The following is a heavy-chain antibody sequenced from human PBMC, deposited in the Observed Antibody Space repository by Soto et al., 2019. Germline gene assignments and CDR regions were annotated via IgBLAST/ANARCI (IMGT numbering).Heavy chain of an antibody. D-gene: IGHD3-16*02. CDR2: IYYSGST. CDR3: ARGRSDYVWWSYRYTFDY. CDR1: GGSISSGGYY. V-gene: IGHV4-31*03. Sequence: QVQLQESGPGLVKPSQTLSLTCTVSGGSISSGGYYWSWIRQHPGKGLEWIGYIYYSGSTYYNPSLKSRVTISVDTSKNQFSLNLSSVTAADTAVYYCARGRSDYVWWSYRYTFDYWGQGTLVTVSS. J-gene: IGHJ4*02.